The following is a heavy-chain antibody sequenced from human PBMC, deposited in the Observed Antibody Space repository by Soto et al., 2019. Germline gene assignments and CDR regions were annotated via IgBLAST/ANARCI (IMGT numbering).Heavy chain of an antibody. CDR1: GYSFTSYW. J-gene: IGHJ6*02. D-gene: IGHD6-19*01. CDR3: ARHESSGWPPYYYYGMDV. Sequence: GESLKISCKGSGYSFTSYWIGWVRQMPGKGLEWMGIIYPGGSDTRYSPSFQGQVTISADKSISTAYLQWSSLKASGTAMYYCARHESSGWPPYYYYGMDVWGQGTTVTVSS. CDR2: IYPGGSDT. V-gene: IGHV5-51*01.